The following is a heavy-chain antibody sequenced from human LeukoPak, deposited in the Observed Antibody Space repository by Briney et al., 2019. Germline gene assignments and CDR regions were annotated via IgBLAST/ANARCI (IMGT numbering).Heavy chain of an antibody. J-gene: IGHJ4*02. D-gene: IGHD3-16*01. V-gene: IGHV3-23*01. Sequence: GGSLRLSCAASGFTFSNFAMTWVRQAPGTGLEWISSITESGGRTYYADSVKGRLTISRDNSRNTVYLQLTSLRVEDTAIYYCTRGSRATYDYWGQGTLVTVSS. CDR3: TRGSRATYDY. CDR1: GFTFSNFA. CDR2: ITESGGRT.